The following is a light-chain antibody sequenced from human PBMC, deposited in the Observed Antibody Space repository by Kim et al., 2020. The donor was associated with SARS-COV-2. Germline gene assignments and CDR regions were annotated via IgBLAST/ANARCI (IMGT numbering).Light chain of an antibody. CDR3: QQYNNHILS. CDR1: QSISNW. J-gene: IGKJ4*01. Sequence: ATVGDRVNITCRASQSISNWLAWDQQKPGKAPKLLIYDASTLESGVPSRFSGSGSGTEFTLTISSLQPDDFGTYYCQQYNNHILSFGGGTKVDIK. V-gene: IGKV1-5*01. CDR2: DAS.